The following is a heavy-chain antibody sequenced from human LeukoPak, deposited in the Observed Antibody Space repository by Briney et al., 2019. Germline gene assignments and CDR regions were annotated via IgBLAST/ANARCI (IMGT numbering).Heavy chain of an antibody. CDR3: ARDRGAVAGLGNRYSGRDV. V-gene: IGHV3-30-3*01. CDR1: GFTFSSYA. D-gene: IGHD3-3*01. Sequence: GGSLRLSCAASGFTFSSYAMHWVRQAPGKGLEWVAVISYDGSNKYYADSVKGRFTISRDNSKNTLYLQMNSLRAEDTAVYYCARDRGAVAGLGNRYSGRDVWGQGTTVTVSS. J-gene: IGHJ6*02. CDR2: ISYDGSNK.